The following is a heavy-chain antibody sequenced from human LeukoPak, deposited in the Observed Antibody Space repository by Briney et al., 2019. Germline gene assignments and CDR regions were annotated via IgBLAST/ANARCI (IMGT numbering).Heavy chain of an antibody. V-gene: IGHV3-48*01. CDR1: GFTFSSYG. J-gene: IGHJ4*02. D-gene: IGHD1-26*01. CDR2: ISTSTTTI. Sequence: GGSLRLSCAASGFTFSSYGMSWVRQAPGKGLEWISYISTSTTTIYYANSVKGRFTISRDNAKKSLYLQMNSLRVEDTGVYYCASWGEGALDNWGQGTLVTVSS. CDR3: ASWGEGALDN.